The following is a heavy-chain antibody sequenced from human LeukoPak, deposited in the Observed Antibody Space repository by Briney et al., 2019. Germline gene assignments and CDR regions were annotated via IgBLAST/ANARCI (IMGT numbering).Heavy chain of an antibody. Sequence: GGTLRLSCAASGFTFSTYGMSWVRQAPGKGLEWVSVITGSGGHTVYADSVKGRFTISRDNSKNTLYLQMNSLRAEDTAAYYCAKDPTLRYFDWLLRGFYFDYWGQGTLVTVSS. J-gene: IGHJ4*02. V-gene: IGHV3-23*01. D-gene: IGHD3-9*01. CDR3: AKDPTLRYFDWLLRGFYFDY. CDR1: GFTFSTYG. CDR2: ITGSGGHT.